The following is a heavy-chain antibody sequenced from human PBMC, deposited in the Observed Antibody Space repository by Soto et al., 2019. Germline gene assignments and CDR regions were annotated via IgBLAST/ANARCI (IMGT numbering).Heavy chain of an antibody. J-gene: IGHJ3*02. D-gene: IGHD4-17*01. CDR3: ARYYGDYGDAFDI. Sequence: ASVKVSCKASGYTFTAYAITWVRQAPGQGLEWMGWISANNGNTNYAQKFQGRVTMTKDTSTSTAYMELSSLRSEDTAVYYCARYYGDYGDAFDIWGQGTMVTVSS. CDR2: ISANNGNT. CDR1: GYTFTAYA. V-gene: IGHV1-18*01.